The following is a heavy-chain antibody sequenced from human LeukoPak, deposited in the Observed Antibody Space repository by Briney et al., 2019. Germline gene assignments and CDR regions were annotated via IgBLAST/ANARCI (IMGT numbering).Heavy chain of an antibody. D-gene: IGHD5-18*01. CDR3: ARGYGETNWYFDL. CDR2: ISGSGGST. V-gene: IGHV3-23*01. CDR1: GFTFSSYA. J-gene: IGHJ2*01. Sequence: GGSLRLSCAASGFTFSSYAMSWVRQAPGKGLEWVSAISGSGGSTYYADSVKGRFTISRDNSKNTLYLQMNSLRAEDTAVYYCARGYGETNWYFDLWGRGTLVTVSS.